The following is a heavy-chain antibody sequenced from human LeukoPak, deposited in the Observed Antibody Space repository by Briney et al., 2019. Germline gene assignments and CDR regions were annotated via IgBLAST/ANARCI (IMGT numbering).Heavy chain of an antibody. J-gene: IGHJ4*02. D-gene: IGHD3-9*01. CDR1: GFTFSSYA. Sequence: GGSLRLSCAASGFTFSSYAMHWVRQAPGKGLEWVAFIRYDGSNKYYADSVKGRFTISRDNSKNTLYLQMNSLRAEDTAVYYCAKDRRATGSHFDYWGQGTLVTVSS. V-gene: IGHV3-30*02. CDR3: AKDRRATGSHFDY. CDR2: IRYDGSNK.